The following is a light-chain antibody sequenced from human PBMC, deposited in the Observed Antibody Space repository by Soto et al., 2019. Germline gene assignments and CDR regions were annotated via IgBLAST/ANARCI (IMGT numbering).Light chain of an antibody. Sequence: EIVLTQSPDTLSLSPGERATLSCRASQSVSGSNLAWYQHKPGQGPRLLIYIASRRATGIPDRFSGSGSGTEFTLTIIRLEPEDFAVYYCQQQGIGPWTFGQVIKVEIK. CDR1: QSVSGSN. J-gene: IGKJ1*01. CDR2: IAS. CDR3: QQQGIGPWT. V-gene: IGKV3-20*01.